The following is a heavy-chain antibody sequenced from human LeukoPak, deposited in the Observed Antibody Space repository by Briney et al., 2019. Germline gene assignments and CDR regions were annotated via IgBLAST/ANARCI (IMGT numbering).Heavy chain of an antibody. CDR1: GFTFSSYG. D-gene: IGHD2-2*01. CDR2: IWYDGSNK. J-gene: IGHJ5*02. Sequence: GGSLRLSCAASGFTFSSYGMHWVRQAPGKGLEWVAVIWYDGSNKYYADSVKGRFTISRDNSKNTLYLQMNGLRAEDTAVYYCARELRGYCSSTSCPNNWFDPWGQGTLVTVSS. CDR3: ARELRGYCSSTSCPNNWFDP. V-gene: IGHV3-33*01.